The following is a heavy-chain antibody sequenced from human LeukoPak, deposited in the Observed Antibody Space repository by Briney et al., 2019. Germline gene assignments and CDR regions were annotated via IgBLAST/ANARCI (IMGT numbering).Heavy chain of an antibody. CDR1: GGSINSGDYY. D-gene: IGHD3-22*01. CDR3: ARIDSSGPEVGYYFDY. V-gene: IGHV4-30-4*08. Sequence: SETLSLTCTVSGGSINSGDYYWSWIRQPPGKGLEWIGYIYYSGSTYYNPSLKSRVTISVDTSKNQFSLKLSSVTAADTAVYYCARIDSSGPEVGYYFDYWGQGTLVTVSS. J-gene: IGHJ4*02. CDR2: IYYSGST.